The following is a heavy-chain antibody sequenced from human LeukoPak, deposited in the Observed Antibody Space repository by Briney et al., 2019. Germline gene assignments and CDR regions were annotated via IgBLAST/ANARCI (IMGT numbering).Heavy chain of an antibody. CDR2: ISAYNGNT. J-gene: IGHJ6*02. Sequence: SVKVSCKASGYTFTSYGISWVRQAPGQGLEWMGWISAYNGNTNYAQKLQGRVTMTTDTSTSTAYMELRSLRSDATAVYYCAGDSYSTTSYYSPNYYYYCMDVWGQGTTVTVSS. D-gene: IGHD2-2*01. CDR1: GYTFTSYG. CDR3: AGDSYSTTSYYSPNYYYYCMDV. V-gene: IGHV1-18*01.